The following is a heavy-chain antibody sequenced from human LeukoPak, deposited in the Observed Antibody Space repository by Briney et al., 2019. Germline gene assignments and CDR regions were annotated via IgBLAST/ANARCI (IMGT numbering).Heavy chain of an antibody. Sequence: SETLSLTCTVLDGSISTYYWSWIRQPPGKGLEWIGDIYHSGSTNYNPSLKSRVTISVDTSKNQFSLKLKSVTAADTAVYHCARENRGGLEDYWGQGTLVTVSS. D-gene: IGHD3-16*01. CDR2: IYHSGST. CDR1: DGSISTYY. V-gene: IGHV4-59*01. CDR3: ARENRGGLEDY. J-gene: IGHJ4*02.